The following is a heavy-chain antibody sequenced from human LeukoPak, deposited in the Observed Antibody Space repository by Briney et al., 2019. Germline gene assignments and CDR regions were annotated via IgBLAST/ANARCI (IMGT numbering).Heavy chain of an antibody. CDR3: AKRGVVIRVFLVGFHKEAYYFDS. CDR2: ISDDGSNK. V-gene: IGHV3-30*18. Sequence: PGGSLRLSCAASGFTFRSYGMHWVRQAPGKGLEWVAVISDDGSNKDYADSVRGRFTISRDNSKNTLYLQMNSLRAEDTAVYFCAKRGVVIRVFLVGFHKEAYYFDSWGQGALVTVSS. D-gene: IGHD3-10*01. CDR1: GFTFRSYG. J-gene: IGHJ4*02.